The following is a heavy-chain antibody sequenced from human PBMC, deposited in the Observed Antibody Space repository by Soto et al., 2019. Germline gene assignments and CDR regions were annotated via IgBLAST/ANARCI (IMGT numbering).Heavy chain of an antibody. D-gene: IGHD5-12*01. CDR3: ATIAPYSGYDLTY. J-gene: IGHJ4*02. CDR2: FIPILNVT. Sequence: QVQLVQSGAEVKKPGSSVKVSCKASGGTFSRYTISWVRQAPGQGLEWMGRFIPILNVTKYAQKFQGRVTITADKSTSTAYMELSSLRSEDTAVYYCATIAPYSGYDLTYWGQGSLVTVSS. V-gene: IGHV1-69*02. CDR1: GGTFSRYT.